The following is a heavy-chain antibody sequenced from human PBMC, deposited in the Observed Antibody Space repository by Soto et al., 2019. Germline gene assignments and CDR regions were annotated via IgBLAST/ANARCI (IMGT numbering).Heavy chain of an antibody. CDR3: ARGHSSSWLYGMDV. V-gene: IGHV1-8*01. CDR1: GYTFTNYD. Sequence: QVQLAQSGAEVKKPGASVKVSCKASGYTFTNYDINWVRQATGQGLAWMGWMNPNSGNTGYAQKFQGRVTMTRDTSISTAYMELSSLRSEDTAVYYCARGHSSSWLYGMDVWGQGTTVTVSS. D-gene: IGHD6-13*01. CDR2: MNPNSGNT. J-gene: IGHJ6*02.